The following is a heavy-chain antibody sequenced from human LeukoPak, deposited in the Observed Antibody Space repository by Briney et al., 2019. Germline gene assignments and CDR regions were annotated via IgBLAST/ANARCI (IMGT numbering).Heavy chain of an antibody. CDR2: ISGSGGTT. Sequence: GGSLRLSCAASGFTFSSYAMRWVRQAPGKGLEWVSVISGSGGTTYYADSVKGRFTTSRDNSKNTLYLQMNSLRAEDTAVYYCAKASSIAARRDWFDPWGQGTLVTVSS. V-gene: IGHV3-23*01. CDR3: AKASSIAARRDWFDP. CDR1: GFTFSSYA. D-gene: IGHD6-6*01. J-gene: IGHJ5*02.